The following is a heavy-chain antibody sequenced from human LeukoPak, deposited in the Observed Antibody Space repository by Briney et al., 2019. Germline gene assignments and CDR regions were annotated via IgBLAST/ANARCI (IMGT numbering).Heavy chain of an antibody. D-gene: IGHD5-12*01. CDR1: GGSINGYF. Sequence: PSETLSLTCTVSGGSINGYFWSWFRQPPGKGLEWIGNIDHTGSTKYNPSLKSRVTVSFHTSDNQFSLMLTSVTAADTAVYYCARQDGATTPYYYYYYMDVWGKETTVTVSS. CDR3: ARQDGATTPYYYYYYMDV. J-gene: IGHJ6*03. V-gene: IGHV4-59*08. CDR2: IDHTGST.